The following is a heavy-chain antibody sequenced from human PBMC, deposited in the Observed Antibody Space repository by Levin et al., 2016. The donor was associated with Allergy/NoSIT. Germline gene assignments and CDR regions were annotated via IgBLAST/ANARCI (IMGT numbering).Heavy chain of an antibody. CDR2: ISHTGTT. Sequence: SETLSLTCNVSGGPISNHYWHWIRQPPGKGLEWIGYISHTGTTTYSPSLGSRVTISLDTSKNQFSLKLKSLTAADTAVYFCARDFLRYFDHWGQGTLVTVSS. J-gene: IGHJ4*02. CDR1: GGPISNHY. V-gene: IGHV4-59*11. CDR3: ARDFLRYFDH.